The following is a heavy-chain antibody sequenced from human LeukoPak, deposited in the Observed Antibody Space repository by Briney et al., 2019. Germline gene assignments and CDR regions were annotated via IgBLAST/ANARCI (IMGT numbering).Heavy chain of an antibody. D-gene: IGHD1-26*01. CDR3: ARVLWDPRLDSYYGMDV. Sequence: GGSLRLSCAASGFTFSRYEMNWVRQAPGKGLEWVTYISSSGSTKYYADSVKGRFTISRDNAKYSLSLQINSLRAEDAAIYYCARVLWDPRLDSYYGMDVWGQGTTVTVSS. V-gene: IGHV3-48*03. CDR2: ISSSGSTK. J-gene: IGHJ6*02. CDR1: GFTFSRYE.